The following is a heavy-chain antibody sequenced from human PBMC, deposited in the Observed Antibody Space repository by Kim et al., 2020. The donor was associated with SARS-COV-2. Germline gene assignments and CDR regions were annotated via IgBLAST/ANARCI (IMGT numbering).Heavy chain of an antibody. Sequence: GGSLRLSCSASGFTFSNYAMHWVRQAPGKGLEYVSAISSDGGSKYYADSVKGRFTISRDNSKNMLYVQMSSLRVEDTAIYYCVTRNYYNSGSYYEGAPF. V-gene: IGHV3-64*05. CDR2: ISSDGGSK. CDR3: VTRNYYNSGSYYEGAPF. CDR1: GFTFSNYA. J-gene: IGHJ3*01. D-gene: IGHD3-10*01.